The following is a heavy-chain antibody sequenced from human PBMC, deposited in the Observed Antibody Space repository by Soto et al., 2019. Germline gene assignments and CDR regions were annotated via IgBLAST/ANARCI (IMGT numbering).Heavy chain of an antibody. J-gene: IGHJ5*02. D-gene: IGHD3-10*01. V-gene: IGHV3-23*01. CDR2: ISGSGGST. CDR1: GFTFSSYA. Sequence: PGGSLRLSCAASGFTFSSYAMRWVRQAPGKGLEWVSAISGSGGSTYYADSVKGRFTISRDNSKNTLYLQMNSLRVEDTAVYYCAKDVGLGDLIVYWFDPWGQGTLVTVSS. CDR3: AKDVGLGDLIVYWFDP.